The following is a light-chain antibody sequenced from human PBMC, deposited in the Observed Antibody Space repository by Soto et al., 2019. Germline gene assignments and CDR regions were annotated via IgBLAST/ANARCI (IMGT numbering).Light chain of an antibody. J-gene: IGLJ1*01. CDR1: YNL. Sequence: QSALTQPASVSGSPGQSITISCSGTYNLVSWYQQHPGKAPKLMIFEVNKRPSGVSYRFSGSKSGNTASLTISALQAEDEADYFCCSYADNTDYVFGTGTKLTVL. CDR2: EVN. V-gene: IGLV2-23*02. CDR3: CSYADNTDYV.